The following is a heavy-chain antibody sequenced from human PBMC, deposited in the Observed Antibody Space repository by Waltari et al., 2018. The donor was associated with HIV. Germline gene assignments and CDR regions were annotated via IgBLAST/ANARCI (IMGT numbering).Heavy chain of an antibody. CDR3: ARQVRGPRLSIAAAGTSGY. D-gene: IGHD6-13*01. V-gene: IGHV1-8*01. Sequence: QVQLVQSGAEVKKPGASVKVSCKASGYTFTSYAINWVRQATGQGLEWMGWMNPNSGNTGYAQKFQGRVTMTRNTSISTAYMELSSLRSEDTAVYYCARQVRGPRLSIAAAGTSGYWGQGTLVTVSS. CDR2: MNPNSGNT. J-gene: IGHJ4*02. CDR1: GYTFTSYA.